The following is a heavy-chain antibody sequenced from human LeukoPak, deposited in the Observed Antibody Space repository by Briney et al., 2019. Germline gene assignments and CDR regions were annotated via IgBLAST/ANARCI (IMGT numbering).Heavy chain of an antibody. CDR1: GASIRSYS. CDR3: ARGGNYWPQWWFDP. Sequence: SETLSLTCIVSGASIRSYSWSWIRQPPGKGLEWIGYIYYTGSTSYNPSLKSRVTMSLDASKNQFSLELNSVTPADTAVYYCARGGNYWPQWWFDPWGRGTLVSVSS. J-gene: IGHJ5*02. D-gene: IGHD1-26*01. V-gene: IGHV4-59*01. CDR2: IYYTGST.